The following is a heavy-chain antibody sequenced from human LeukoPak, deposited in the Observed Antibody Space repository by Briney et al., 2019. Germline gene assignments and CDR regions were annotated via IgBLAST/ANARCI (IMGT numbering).Heavy chain of an antibody. CDR2: INHSGST. J-gene: IGHJ6*02. Sequence: SETLSLTCAVYGGSFSGYYWSWIRQPPGKGLEWIGEINHSGSTNYNPSLKSRVTISVDTSKNQFSLKLSSVTAADTAVYYCASSDCNYVPNYYCYYGMDVWGQGTTVTVSS. V-gene: IGHV4-34*01. CDR1: GGSFSGYY. CDR3: ASSDCNYVPNYYCYYGMDV. D-gene: IGHD1-7*01.